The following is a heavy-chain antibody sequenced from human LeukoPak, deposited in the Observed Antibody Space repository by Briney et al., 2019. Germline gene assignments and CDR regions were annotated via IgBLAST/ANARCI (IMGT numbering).Heavy chain of an antibody. CDR2: ISAYNGNT. D-gene: IGHD2-15*01. CDR1: GYTFTSYG. Sequence: ASVKVFCKASGYTFTSYGISWVRQAPGQGLEWMGWISAYNGNTNYAQKLQGRVTMTTDTSTSTAYMELRSLRSDDTAVYYCARGQPYCSGGSCYPGAYWGQGTLVTVSS. V-gene: IGHV1-18*01. J-gene: IGHJ4*02. CDR3: ARGQPYCSGGSCYPGAY.